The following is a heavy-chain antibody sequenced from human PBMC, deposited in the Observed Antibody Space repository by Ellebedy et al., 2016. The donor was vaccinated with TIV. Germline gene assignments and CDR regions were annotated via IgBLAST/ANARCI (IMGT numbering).Heavy chain of an antibody. V-gene: IGHV1-69*13. D-gene: IGHD4-17*01. Sequence: AASVKVSCKASGGTFSSYAISWVRQAPGQGLEWMGGIIPIFGTANYAQKFQGRVTITADESTSTAYMELSSLRSEDTAVYYCARDSYGDQLDYYFDYWGQGTLVTVSS. CDR3: ARDSYGDQLDYYFDY. J-gene: IGHJ4*02. CDR2: IIPIFGTA. CDR1: GGTFSSYA.